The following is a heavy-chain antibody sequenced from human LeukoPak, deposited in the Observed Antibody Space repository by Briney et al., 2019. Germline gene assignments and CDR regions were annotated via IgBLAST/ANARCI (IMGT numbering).Heavy chain of an antibody. J-gene: IGHJ4*02. CDR3: ARGSVKVVVMNPFDY. Sequence: SETLSLTCTVSGGSISSSSYYWGWLRQPPGTGLEWLGSIYYSGSTYYNPSLKSRVTISVDTSKNQFSLKLSSVTAADTAVYYCARGSVKVVVMNPFDYWAREPWSPSPQ. V-gene: IGHV4-39*07. D-gene: IGHD3-22*01. CDR1: GGSISSSSYY. CDR2: IYYSGST.